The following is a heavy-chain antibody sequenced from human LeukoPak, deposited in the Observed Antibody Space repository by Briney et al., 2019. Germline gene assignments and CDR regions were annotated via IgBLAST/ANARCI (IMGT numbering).Heavy chain of an antibody. CDR2: ISSSGSTI. V-gene: IGHV3-11*01. CDR1: GFTFSDYY. CDR3: ARGYDSSGYNWFDP. J-gene: IGHJ5*02. D-gene: IGHD3-22*01. Sequence: GGSLRLSCAASGFTFSDYYMTWIRQAPGKGLEWVSYISSSGSTIYYADSAKGRFTISRDNAKNSLYLQMNSLGAEDTAVYYCARGYDSSGYNWFDPWGQGTLVTVSS.